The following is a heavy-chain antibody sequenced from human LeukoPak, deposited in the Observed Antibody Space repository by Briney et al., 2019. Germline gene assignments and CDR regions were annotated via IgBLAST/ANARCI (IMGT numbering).Heavy chain of an antibody. D-gene: IGHD3-16*02. J-gene: IGHJ6*02. V-gene: IGHV3-30*18. CDR1: GFTFSSYG. CDR3: AKDIGNTYYYYHGMDV. Sequence: GGSLRLSCAASGFTFSSYGMHWVRQAPGKGLEWVAVISYDGSNKYYADSVKGRFNISRDNSKNTLYLQMNSLRAEDTAVYYCAKDIGNTYYYYHGMDVWGQGTTVTVSS. CDR2: ISYDGSNK.